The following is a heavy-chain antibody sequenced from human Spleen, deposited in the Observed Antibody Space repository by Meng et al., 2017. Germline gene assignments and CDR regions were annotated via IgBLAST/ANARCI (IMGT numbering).Heavy chain of an antibody. CDR3: ARRPYYEDYGMDV. CDR1: GYSCTSYW. V-gene: IGHV5-51*01. D-gene: IGHD2/OR15-2a*01. CDR2: IYPGDSDT. Sequence: KVSCKGSGYSCTSYWIGWVRQMTGKGLEWMGIIYPGDSDTRYSPSCQGQVTTSADKSINTAYLQWSSLQATDSSMYYCARRPYYEDYGMDVWGQGTMVTVSS. J-gene: IGHJ6*02.